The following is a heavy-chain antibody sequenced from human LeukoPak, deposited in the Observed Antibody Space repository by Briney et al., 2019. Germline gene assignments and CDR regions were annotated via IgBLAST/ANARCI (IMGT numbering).Heavy chain of an antibody. V-gene: IGHV5-51*01. D-gene: IGHD2-2*02. CDR1: GYSFTCYW. Sequence: GESLKISCKRSGYSFTCYWIGWVRQMPGKGLEWMGIIYPGDSDTRYSPSFQGQVTISADKSISTAYLQWSSLKASDTAMYYCARQVPAAIGGFEVWGQGTLVTVSS. J-gene: IGHJ4*02. CDR2: IYPGDSDT. CDR3: ARQVPAAIGGFEV.